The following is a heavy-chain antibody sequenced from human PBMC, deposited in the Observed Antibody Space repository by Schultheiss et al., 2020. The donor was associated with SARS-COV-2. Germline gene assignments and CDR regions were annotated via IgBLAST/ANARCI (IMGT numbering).Heavy chain of an antibody. CDR3: ARNPAGCIVGARCYFDY. V-gene: IGHV3-21*01. CDR2: ISSSSSYI. CDR1: GFTFSSYS. Sequence: GESLKISCAASGFTFSSYSMNWVRQAPGKGLEWVSSISSSSSYIYYADSVKGRFTISRDNAKNSLYLQMNSLRAEDTAVYYCARNPAGCIVGARCYFDYWGQGTLVTVSS. J-gene: IGHJ4*02. D-gene: IGHD1-26*01.